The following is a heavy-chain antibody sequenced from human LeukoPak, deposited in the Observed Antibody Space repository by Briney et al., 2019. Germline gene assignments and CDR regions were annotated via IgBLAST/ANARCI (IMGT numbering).Heavy chain of an antibody. CDR1: GFTLYHYG. D-gene: IGHD1-7*01. J-gene: IGHJ4*02. CDR3: AKGTRINWNYVGHFNY. V-gene: IGHV3-23*01. Sequence: GGSLRLSCAASGFTLYHYGMSWVRQAPGKRLEWVSSIHGGDGSGVTTFYADSVKGRFTISRDNSKNILYLQINSLRVEDTAVYYCAKGTRINWNYVGHFNYWGQGTLVTASS. CDR2: IHGGDGSGVTT.